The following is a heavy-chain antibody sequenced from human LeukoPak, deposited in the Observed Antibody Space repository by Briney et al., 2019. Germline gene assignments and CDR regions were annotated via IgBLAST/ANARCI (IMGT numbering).Heavy chain of an antibody. Sequence: PGGSLRPSCVGSGFTFSRYWLNWVRQAPGKGLEWVAVISYDGSNKYYADSVKGRFTISRDNSKNTLYLQMNSLRAEDTAVYYCARDMGYSYGRSNWFDPWGQGTLVTVSS. CDR1: GFTFSRYW. D-gene: IGHD5-18*01. CDR2: ISYDGSNK. CDR3: ARDMGYSYGRSNWFDP. J-gene: IGHJ5*02. V-gene: IGHV3-30*03.